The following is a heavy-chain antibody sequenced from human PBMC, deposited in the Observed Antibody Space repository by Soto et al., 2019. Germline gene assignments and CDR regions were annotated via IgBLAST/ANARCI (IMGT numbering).Heavy chain of an antibody. J-gene: IGHJ4*02. Sequence: QVQLVQSGAEVKKPGSSVKVSCKASGGTFSSYTISWVRQAPGQGLEWMGRIIPILGIANYAQKFQGRVTITADKSTSTAYMELSSLRSADTAVYYCATLLLGYCSSATGYDYWGQGTLVTVSS. CDR1: GGTFSSYT. V-gene: IGHV1-69*02. CDR3: ATLLLGYCSSATGYDY. D-gene: IGHD2-2*01. CDR2: IIPILGIA.